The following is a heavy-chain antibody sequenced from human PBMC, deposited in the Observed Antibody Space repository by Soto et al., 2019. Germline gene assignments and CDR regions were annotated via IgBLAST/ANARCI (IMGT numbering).Heavy chain of an antibody. V-gene: IGHV3-33*01. Sequence: GGSLILSCEASGFTFNTYSMHWVRQPPGKGLEWLAAIWYDGTQKYYADSVKGRFIISRDNSKNSLYLQMNSLRDEDTAVYYCARVPHTNYDILTGLDYWGQGTLVNGS. CDR2: IWYDGTQK. D-gene: IGHD3-9*01. J-gene: IGHJ4*02. CDR3: ARVPHTNYDILTGLDY. CDR1: GFTFNTYS.